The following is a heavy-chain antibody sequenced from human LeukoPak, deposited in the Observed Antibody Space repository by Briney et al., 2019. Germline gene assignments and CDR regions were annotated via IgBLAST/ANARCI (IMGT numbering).Heavy chain of an antibody. CDR1: GGSISSYY. CDR3: ARDATDDPGYCSSTSCPVGWFDP. D-gene: IGHD2-2*01. CDR2: ISSSGSTI. Sequence: LSLTCTVSGGSISSYYWSWIRQPPGKGLEWVSYISSSGSTIYYADSVKGRFTISRDNAKNSLYLQMNSLRAEDTAVYYCARDATDDPGYCSSTSCPVGWFDPWGQGTLVTVSS. V-gene: IGHV3-11*01. J-gene: IGHJ5*02.